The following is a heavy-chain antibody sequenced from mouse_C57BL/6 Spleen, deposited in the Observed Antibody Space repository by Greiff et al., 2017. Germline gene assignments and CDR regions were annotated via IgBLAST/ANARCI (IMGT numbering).Heavy chain of an antibody. J-gene: IGHJ3*01. V-gene: IGHV1-26*01. D-gene: IGHD2-1*01. Sequence: EVQLQQSGPELVKPGASVKISCKASGYTFTDYYMNWVKQSHGKSLEWIGDINPNNGGTSYNQKFKGKATLTVDKSSSTAYMELRSLTSEDSAVYYCARGRLNYSSWFAYWGQGTLVTVSA. CDR1: GYTFTDYY. CDR2: INPNNGGT. CDR3: ARGRLNYSSWFAY.